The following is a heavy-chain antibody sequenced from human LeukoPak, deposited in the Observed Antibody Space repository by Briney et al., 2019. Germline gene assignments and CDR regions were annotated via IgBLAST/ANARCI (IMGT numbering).Heavy chain of an antibody. CDR3: ARDLRPYYGPGTYYNVFDY. D-gene: IGHD3-10*01. J-gene: IGHJ4*02. Sequence: GGSLRLSCGASGFTFTTYAMTWVRQAPGKGLEWVSSITGSGGSTYYGDSVKGRFTISRDNSKNTLYLQMNSLRAEDTAVYYCARDLRPYYGPGTYYNVFDYWGQGTLVTVSS. CDR1: GFTFTTYA. CDR2: ITGSGGST. V-gene: IGHV3-23*01.